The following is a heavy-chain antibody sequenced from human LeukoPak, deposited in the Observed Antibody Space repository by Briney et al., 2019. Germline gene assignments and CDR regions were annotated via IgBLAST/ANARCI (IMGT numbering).Heavy chain of an antibody. Sequence: PGGSLRLSCAASGFTFDDYGMSWVRQAPGKGLEWASGINWNGGSTGYADSVKGRFTISSDNAKNSLYLQMNSLRAEDTALYYCARAFSSGWYYFDYWGQGTLVTVSS. CDR2: INWNGGST. CDR1: GFTFDDYG. D-gene: IGHD6-19*01. CDR3: ARAFSSGWYYFDY. J-gene: IGHJ4*02. V-gene: IGHV3-20*04.